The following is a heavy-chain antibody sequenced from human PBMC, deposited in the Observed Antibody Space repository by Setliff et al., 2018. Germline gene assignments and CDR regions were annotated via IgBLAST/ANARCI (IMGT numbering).Heavy chain of an antibody. J-gene: IGHJ4*02. D-gene: IGHD2-15*01. V-gene: IGHV3-NL1*01. CDR2: IYTGGRT. Sequence: PGGSLRLSCAASGFTFNTHAMHWVRQAPGKGLEWVSAIYTGGRTDSADSVEGRFTTSRDNSKNTLYLQMNSLRPEDTAVYYCARTCSGSGCYAGLESWGQGTPVTVSS. CDR3: ARTCSGSGCYAGLES. CDR1: GFTFNTHA.